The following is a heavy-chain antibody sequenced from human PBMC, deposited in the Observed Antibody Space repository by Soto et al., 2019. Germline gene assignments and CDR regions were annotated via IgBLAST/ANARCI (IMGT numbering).Heavy chain of an antibody. Sequence: EVQLLQSGGGLVQPGGALALSCAASGFTFTTYAMNWVRQAPGKELEWVSTIGGTSGRTYYADSVKGRFTISRDNSSNTLYRQMTSLSAEDLAWYYCAKNGHPEEDSSDSNCYSVFSQHWGQGTPVTVSS. D-gene: IGHD2-15*01. CDR2: IGGTSGRT. V-gene: IGHV3-23*01. CDR3: AKNGHPEEDSSDSNCYSVFSQH. J-gene: IGHJ1*01. CDR1: GFTFTTYA.